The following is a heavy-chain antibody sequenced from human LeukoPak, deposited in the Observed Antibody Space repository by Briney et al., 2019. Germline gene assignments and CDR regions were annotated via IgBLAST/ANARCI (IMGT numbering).Heavy chain of an antibody. J-gene: IGHJ3*02. CDR2: IYPDDSET. V-gene: IGHV5-51*01. D-gene: IGHD3-22*01. CDR3: ARQAYGSHFDAFDI. CDR1: GYTFRYYW. Sequence: GESLKISCTGSGYTFRYYWIGWVRQMPGKGLEWMGIIYPDDSETNYSPSFQGQVSMSVDKSITTAYLQWSSLKASDTAIYYCARQAYGSHFDAFDIWGQGTMVTVSS.